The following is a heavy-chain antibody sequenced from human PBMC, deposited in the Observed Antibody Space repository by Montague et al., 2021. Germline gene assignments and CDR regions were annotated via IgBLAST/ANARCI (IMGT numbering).Heavy chain of an antibody. D-gene: IGHD3-10*01. CDR2: MFYGGAT. Sequence: SETLSLTCTVSSGSIFHAHWSWVRQPPGKGLEWLGSMFYGGATCNNPSLKSRVTMSIDTSTNQFSLKLSFVTAADTAVYYCAKQDYFVSGTSYKGFDPWGQGTLVTVSS. J-gene: IGHJ5*02. CDR3: AKQDYFVSGTSYKGFDP. V-gene: IGHV4-59*04. CDR1: SGSIFHAH.